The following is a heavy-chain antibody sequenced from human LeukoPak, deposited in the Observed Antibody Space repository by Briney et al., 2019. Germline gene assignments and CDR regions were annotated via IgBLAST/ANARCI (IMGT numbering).Heavy chain of an antibody. V-gene: IGHV1-46*01. CDR3: ARESSSSDQDY. CDR1: GYTFTSYY. D-gene: IGHD6-6*01. CDR2: INPSDGKK. J-gene: IGHJ4*02. Sequence: ASVKASCKASGYTFTSYYMHGVRQAPGQGLEWMGIINPSDGKKSYGQKFQGRVTMTRDTSTSTVYMEMCSLRAEDTAVYYCARESSSSDQDYWGQGTLVSVSS.